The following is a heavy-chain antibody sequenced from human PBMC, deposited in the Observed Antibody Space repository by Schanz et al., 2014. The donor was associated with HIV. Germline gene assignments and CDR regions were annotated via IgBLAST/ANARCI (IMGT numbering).Heavy chain of an antibody. D-gene: IGHD2-15*01. V-gene: IGHV3-30*03. CDR3: AARYCSGAKCYSLDY. J-gene: IGHJ4*02. CDR2: ISYDGSNK. Sequence: QVQLVESGGGVVQPGRSLRLSCAASGFTFSSYGMHWVRQAPGKGLEWVAVISYDGSNKNYADSVKGRFTISRDNSKNTLYLQMNSLRAEDTAVYHCAARYCSGAKCYSLDYWGQGTLVTVSS. CDR1: GFTFSSYG.